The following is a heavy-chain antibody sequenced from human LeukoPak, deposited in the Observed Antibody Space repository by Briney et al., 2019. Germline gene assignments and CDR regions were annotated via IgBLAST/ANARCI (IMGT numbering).Heavy chain of an antibody. D-gene: IGHD3-22*01. CDR3: ARVVRGYYFDY. V-gene: IGHV4-34*01. J-gene: IGHJ4*02. Sequence: SETLSLTCAVYGGSFSGYYWSWIRQPPGKGLEWIGEINHSGSTNYNPSLKSRVTISVDTSKNQFSLKLSSVTAADTAVYYCARVVRGYYFDYWGQGTLVTVSS. CDR1: GGSFSGYY. CDR2: INHSGST.